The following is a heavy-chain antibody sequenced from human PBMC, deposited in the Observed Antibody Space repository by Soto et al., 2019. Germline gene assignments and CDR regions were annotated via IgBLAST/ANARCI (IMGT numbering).Heavy chain of an antibody. CDR2: IHNSGSL. J-gene: IGHJ6*02. CDR3: ARRGDTLPSFYFGMDV. Sequence: QVQLQESGPGLVRPSQILSLNCTVSGGSMTSGDYYWNWIRHPPGMGLEWIGFIHNSGSLYYNPSLRSRLLISLDSSKNQFSLRLSSVTVADSAVYYCARRGDTLPSFYFGMDVWGQGTTVTVSS. D-gene: IGHD2-21*02. V-gene: IGHV4-30-4*01. CDR1: GGSMTSGDYY.